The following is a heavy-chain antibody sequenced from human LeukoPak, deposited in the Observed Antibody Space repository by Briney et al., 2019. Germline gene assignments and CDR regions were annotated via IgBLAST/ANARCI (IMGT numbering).Heavy chain of an antibody. CDR1: GGSISSSNW. Sequence: PSGTLSLTCAVSGGSISSSNWWSWVRQPPGKGLEWIGEIYHSGSTNYNPSLKSRVTISVDKSKNQFSLKLSSVTAADTAVYYCAREDSSSSGVPSNYYYYYMDVWGKGTTVTVSS. V-gene: IGHV4-4*02. J-gene: IGHJ6*03. D-gene: IGHD6-6*01. CDR3: AREDSSSSGVPSNYYYYYMDV. CDR2: IYHSGST.